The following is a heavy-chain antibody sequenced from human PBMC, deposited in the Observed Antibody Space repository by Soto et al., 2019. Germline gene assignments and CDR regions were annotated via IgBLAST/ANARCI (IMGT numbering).Heavy chain of an antibody. J-gene: IGHJ5*02. Sequence: SETLSLTCAVSGGSISSGGYSWSWIRQPPGKGLEWIGYIYHSGSTYYNPSLKSRVTISVDRSKNQFSLKLSSVTAADTAVYYCAREVYGSGSYYTCDPWGQGTLVTVSS. D-gene: IGHD3-10*01. CDR2: IYHSGST. CDR3: AREVYGSGSYYTCDP. V-gene: IGHV4-30-2*01. CDR1: GGSISSGGYS.